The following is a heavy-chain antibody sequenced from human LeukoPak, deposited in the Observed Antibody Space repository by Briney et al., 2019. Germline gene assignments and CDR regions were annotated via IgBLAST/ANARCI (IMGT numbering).Heavy chain of an antibody. CDR2: MNPNTGNT. Sequence: SVTVSCKASRYTFTSYEINWVRQAPGQGLEWMGWMNPNTGNTGYAQKFQGRVTMTRDTSINPAYLELRSLRSGDTAIYYCARLSQTPDYYGGGGYYFLGYWGQGTLVTVSS. J-gene: IGHJ4*02. CDR1: RYTFTSYE. D-gene: IGHD3-22*01. CDR3: ARLSQTPDYYGGGGYYFLGY. V-gene: IGHV1-8*01.